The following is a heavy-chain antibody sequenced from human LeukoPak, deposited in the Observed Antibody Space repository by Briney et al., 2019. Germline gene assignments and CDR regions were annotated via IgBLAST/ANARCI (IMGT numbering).Heavy chain of an antibody. Sequence: GGSLRLSCAASGFTFSSYTMNWVRQAPGKGLEWVSSISSGNSYIYYADSVKGRFTISRDNAKNSLYLQMNSLRAEDTAVYYCARDSPNFWSGLKAPNYFDYWGQGTLVTVSS. CDR3: ARDSPNFWSGLKAPNYFDY. CDR1: GFTFSSYT. CDR2: ISSGNSYI. D-gene: IGHD3-3*01. J-gene: IGHJ4*02. V-gene: IGHV3-21*01.